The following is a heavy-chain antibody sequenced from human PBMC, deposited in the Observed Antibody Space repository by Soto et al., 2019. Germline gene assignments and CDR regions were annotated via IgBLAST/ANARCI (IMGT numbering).Heavy chain of an antibody. CDR2: ISYEGSNK. CDR1: GFTFSSYA. V-gene: IGHV3-30-3*01. CDR3: ARPLWREDSSGGYFDL. D-gene: IGHD1-26*01. J-gene: IGHJ2*01. Sequence: QVQLVESGGGVVQPGRSLRLSCAASGFTFSSYAMHWVRQAPGKGLEWVAVISYEGSNKYYADSVKGRFTISRDNSKNTLYLQMNRLRTEDTAVYHCARPLWREDSSGGYFDLGGRGTRV.